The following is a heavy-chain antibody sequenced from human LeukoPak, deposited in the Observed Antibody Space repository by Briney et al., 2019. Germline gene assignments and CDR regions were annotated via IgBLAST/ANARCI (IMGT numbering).Heavy chain of an antibody. D-gene: IGHD5-18*01. CDR2: IISSSSYI. Sequence: GGSLRLSCAASGFTFSTYSMNCVRQAPGKGLEWVSSIISSSSYIYYADSVKGRFTISRDNAKNSLYLQMNSLRAEDTAVYFCARDLKWGVLGYSYGSGMDVWGQGTTVTVSS. J-gene: IGHJ6*02. CDR1: GFTFSTYS. V-gene: IGHV3-21*01. CDR3: ARDLKWGVLGYSYGSGMDV.